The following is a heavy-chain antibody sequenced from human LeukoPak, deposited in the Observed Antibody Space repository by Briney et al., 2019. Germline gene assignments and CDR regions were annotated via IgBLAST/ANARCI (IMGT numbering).Heavy chain of an antibody. CDR1: GYTFTGYY. V-gene: IGHV1-2*06. CDR3: ARVISGSSWYKYDY. J-gene: IGHJ4*02. Sequence: ASVKVSCKASGYTFTGYYMHWVRQAPGQGLEWMGRINPNSGGTNYAQKFQGRATMTRDTSISTAYMERSRLRSDDTAVYYCARVISGSSWYKYDYWGQGTLVTVSS. D-gene: IGHD6-13*01. CDR2: INPNSGGT.